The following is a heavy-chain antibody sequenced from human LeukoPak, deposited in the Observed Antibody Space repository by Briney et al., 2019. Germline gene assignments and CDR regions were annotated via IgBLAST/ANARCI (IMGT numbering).Heavy chain of an antibody. CDR2: ISAYNGNT. J-gene: IGHJ4*02. CDR3: ARDGFGELLYYFDY. Sequence: APVKVSCKASGYTFTSYGISWVRQAPGQGLEWMGWISAYNGNTNYAQKLQGRVTMTTDTSTSTAYMELRSLRSDDTAVYYCARDGFGELLYYFDYWGQGTLVTVSS. CDR1: GYTFTSYG. D-gene: IGHD3-10*01. V-gene: IGHV1-18*01.